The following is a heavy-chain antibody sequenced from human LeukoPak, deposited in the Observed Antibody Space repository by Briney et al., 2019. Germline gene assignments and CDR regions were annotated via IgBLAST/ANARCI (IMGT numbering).Heavy chain of an antibody. D-gene: IGHD7-27*01. V-gene: IGHV3-48*01. Sequence: GGSLRLSCAASGFTFSSYSMNWVRQAPGKGLEWVSYISSSSTIYYADSVKGRFTISGDNAKNSLYLQMNSLRAEDTAVYYCARVWDYYYYMDVWGKGTTVTVSS. CDR1: GFTFSSYS. CDR3: ARVWDYYYYMDV. J-gene: IGHJ6*03. CDR2: ISSSSTI.